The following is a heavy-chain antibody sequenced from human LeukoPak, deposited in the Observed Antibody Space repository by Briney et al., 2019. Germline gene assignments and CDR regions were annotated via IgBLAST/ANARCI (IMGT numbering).Heavy chain of an antibody. D-gene: IGHD3-10*01. V-gene: IGHV4-59*01. CDR2: IYYSGST. Sequence: SETLSLTCIVSGGSLSSYYWSWIRQPPGKGLEWIGYIYYSGSTNYNPSLKSRVTISVDTSKNQFSLKLSSVTAADTAVYYCARDQTSYGSGSLWFDPWGQGTLVTVSS. J-gene: IGHJ5*02. CDR3: ARDQTSYGSGSLWFDP. CDR1: GGSLSSYY.